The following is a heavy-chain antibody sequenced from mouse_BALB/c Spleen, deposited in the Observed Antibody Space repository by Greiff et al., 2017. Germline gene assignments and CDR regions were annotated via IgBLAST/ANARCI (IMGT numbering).Heavy chain of an antibody. J-gene: IGHJ4*01. V-gene: IGHV1-4*02. CDR1: GYTFTSYT. Sequence: VQLQQSAAELARPGASVKMSCKASGYTFTSYTMHWVKQRPGQGLEWIGYINPSSGYTEYNQKFKDKTTLTADKSSSTAYMQLSSLTSEDAAVYYCARYYGSSYAMDDWGQGTSVTVSS. CDR2: INPSSGYT. D-gene: IGHD1-1*01. CDR3: ARYYGSSYAMDD.